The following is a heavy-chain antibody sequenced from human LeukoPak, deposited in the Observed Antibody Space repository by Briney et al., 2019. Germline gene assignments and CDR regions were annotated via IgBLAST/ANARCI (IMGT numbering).Heavy chain of an antibody. CDR2: INHSGST. CDR3: ARRPVHSSGYYYYYMDV. V-gene: IGHV4-34*01. CDR1: GGSFSGYY. Sequence: PSETLSLTCAVYGGSFSGYYWSWIRQPPGKGVEWIGEINHSGSTNYNPSLKSRVTISVDTSKNQFSLKLSSVTAADTAVYYCARRPVHSSGYYYYYMDVWGKGTTVTISS. J-gene: IGHJ6*03. D-gene: IGHD1-1*01.